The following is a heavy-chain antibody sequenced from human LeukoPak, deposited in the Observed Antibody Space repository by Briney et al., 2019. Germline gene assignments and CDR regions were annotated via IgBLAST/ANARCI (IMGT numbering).Heavy chain of an antibody. J-gene: IGHJ4*02. CDR1: GFTFSTYA. CDR3: ARGFLGGTDQYLDS. CDR2: IGGGGPTT. D-gene: IGHD6-19*01. Sequence: GGSLRLSCAASGFTFSTYAMNWVRQAPAKGLEWVSTIGGGGPTTDYADSVKDRFTISRDNSKNTLYLQMNSLRAEDTAVYFCARGFLGGTDQYLDSWGQGTLVTVSS. V-gene: IGHV3-23*01.